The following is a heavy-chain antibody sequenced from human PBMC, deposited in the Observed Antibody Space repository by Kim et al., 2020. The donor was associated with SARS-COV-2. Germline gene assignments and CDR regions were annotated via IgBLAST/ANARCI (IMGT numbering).Heavy chain of an antibody. V-gene: IGHV3-53*01. CDR1: GFTVSSNY. J-gene: IGHJ4*02. CDR3: VRDTSGAGFDY. Sequence: GGSLRLSCAASGFTVSSNYMSWVRQAPGKGLEWVSVIYNDGNTYYASSVRGRFTTFRDNSKKTVYLRMNSLVAEDTALYYWVRDTSGAGFDYWGQGILVTVSS. CDR2: IYNDGNT. D-gene: IGHD3-10*01.